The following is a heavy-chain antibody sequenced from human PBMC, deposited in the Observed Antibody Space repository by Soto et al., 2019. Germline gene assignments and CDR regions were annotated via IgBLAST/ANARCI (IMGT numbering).Heavy chain of an antibody. J-gene: IGHJ4*02. CDR2: LWRDGSKV. CDR3: ARDGTVWTEGDH. Sequence: GGSLRRACAASGFTFSYYDLPWVRQAPGKRLEVVAVLWRDGSKVYYADSVKGRFTISRDNSKNTLYLERNTRRVEDTAFYDCARDGTVWTEGDHGGQGTLVTVSS. V-gene: IGHV3-33*01. CDR1: GFTFSYYD. D-gene: IGHD1-1*01.